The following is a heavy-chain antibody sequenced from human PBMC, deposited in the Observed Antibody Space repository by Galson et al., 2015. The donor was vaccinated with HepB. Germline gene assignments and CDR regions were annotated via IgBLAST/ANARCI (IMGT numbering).Heavy chain of an antibody. CDR2: ISASGSST. J-gene: IGHJ4*02. Sequence: SLRLSCAGSRFSFSSYAMSWVRQAPGKGLEWVSAISASGSSTYYADSVKGRCTISRDNSDNTLYLQMNSLRAGDTAVYYCAKHGSSWSYYFDYWGQGTLVTVSS. CDR1: RFSFSSYA. V-gene: IGHV3-23*01. D-gene: IGHD6-13*01. CDR3: AKHGSSWSYYFDY.